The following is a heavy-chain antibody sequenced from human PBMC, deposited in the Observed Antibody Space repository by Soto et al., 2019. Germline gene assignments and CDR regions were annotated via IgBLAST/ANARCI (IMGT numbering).Heavy chain of an antibody. V-gene: IGHV3-48*02. CDR1: GFTFSLYS. CDR3: ARAVTWGLDV. CDR2: ISRSSTGI. J-gene: IGHJ6*01. Sequence: EVHLVESGGGLVQPGGSLRLSCAASGFTFSLYSMSWVRQAPGKGLEWVSYISRSSTGIHYADSVKGRFTISRDDVTNSMHLQMNSLRDGDTAVYSCARAVTWGLDVWGQGTTVSISS. D-gene: IGHD3-10*01.